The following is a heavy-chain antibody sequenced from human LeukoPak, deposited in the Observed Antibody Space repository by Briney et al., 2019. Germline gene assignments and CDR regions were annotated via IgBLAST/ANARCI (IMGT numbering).Heavy chain of an antibody. V-gene: IGHV4-59*11. CDR2: IYYSGST. CDR3: AQGSVSAWCGP. D-gene: IGHD6-6*01. J-gene: IGHJ5*02. Sequence: SETLSLTCTVSGGSISSHYWSWIRQPPGKGLEWIGYIYYSGSTNYNPSLKSRVTISVDTSENQFSLKLSSVTAADTAVYYCAQGSVSAWCGPGGRGTGVTVSS. CDR1: GGSISSHY.